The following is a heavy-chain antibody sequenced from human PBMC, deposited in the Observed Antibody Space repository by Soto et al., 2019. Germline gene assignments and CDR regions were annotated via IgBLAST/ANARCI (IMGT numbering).Heavy chain of an antibody. V-gene: IGHV3-23*01. Sequence: GGSLRLSCAASGFICTSYDMSWVRQTPGKGLEWVSTILVSDSTHYEDSGRGRFTISRDRSKNTVYLQMNSLTAGDTAVYYCAKATATGGGAFDICGQGTMVT. CDR1: GFICTSYD. CDR3: AKATATGGGAFDI. CDR2: ILVSDST. J-gene: IGHJ3*02. D-gene: IGHD2-8*02.